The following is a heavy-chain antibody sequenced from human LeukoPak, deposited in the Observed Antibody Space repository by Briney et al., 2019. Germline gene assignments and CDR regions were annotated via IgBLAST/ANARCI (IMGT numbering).Heavy chain of an antibody. J-gene: IGHJ4*02. V-gene: IGHV4-59*11. CDR2: IYYSGST. D-gene: IGHD3-10*01. Sequence: SGTLSLTCTVSRGSINNQYWSWIRQPAGKGLEWIGYIYYSGSTNYNPSLKSRVTISVDTSKNQFSLKLSSVTAADTAVYYCARERRSGSYYYFDYWGQGTLVTVSS. CDR3: ARERRSGSYYYFDY. CDR1: RGSINNQY.